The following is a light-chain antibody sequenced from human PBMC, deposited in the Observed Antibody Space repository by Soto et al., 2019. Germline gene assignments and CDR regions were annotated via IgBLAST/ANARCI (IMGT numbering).Light chain of an antibody. CDR2: GAS. CDR3: QQYGSSPPLT. J-gene: IGKJ4*01. V-gene: IGKV3-20*01. Sequence: EIVLTQSPGTLSLSPGERATLSCRASQSVSSSYLAWYQQKPGQAPRLLIYGASSRATGIPDRFSGSGSGTDVTLTIIRLEHEDFAVYYCQQYGSSPPLTFGGGTKVEIK. CDR1: QSVSSSY.